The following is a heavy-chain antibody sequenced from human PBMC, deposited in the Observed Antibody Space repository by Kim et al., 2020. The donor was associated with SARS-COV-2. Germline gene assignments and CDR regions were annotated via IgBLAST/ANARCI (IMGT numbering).Heavy chain of an antibody. D-gene: IGHD3-10*01. V-gene: IGHV3-11*06. CDR3: AREKLLWFGESYYYGMDV. J-gene: IGHJ6*02. Sequence: KGRFTISRDNAKNSLYLQMNSLRAEDTAVYYCAREKLLWFGESYYYGMDVWGQGTTVTVSS.